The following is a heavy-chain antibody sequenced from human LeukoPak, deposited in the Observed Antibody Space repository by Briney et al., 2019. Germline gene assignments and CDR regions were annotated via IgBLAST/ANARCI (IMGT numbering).Heavy chain of an antibody. CDR2: LFGTDTT. V-gene: IGHV3-66*04. CDR3: ARQDYYDRRFDP. CDR1: GFTVRSTY. J-gene: IGHJ5*02. Sequence: GGSLRLSCAASGFTVRSTYMSRVRQAPGKGLEWVSLLFGTDTTFYADSVKGRFAISRDDAQNTLYLQMNSLRAEDTAMYYCARQDYYDRRFDPWGQGTLVTVSS. D-gene: IGHD3-22*01.